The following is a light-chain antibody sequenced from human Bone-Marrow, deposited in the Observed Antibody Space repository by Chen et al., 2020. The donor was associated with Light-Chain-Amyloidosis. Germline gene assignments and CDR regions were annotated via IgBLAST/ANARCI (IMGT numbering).Light chain of an antibody. Sequence: IVLTQSPATLSLSPGERATLSCRASQSISSRLVWYQQKPGQAPRLLIYDASTRAPGIPTRFSGGGSGTAFTLTISSLEPEDFAVYYCQQRGNWPPTFGPGTKVEI. V-gene: IGKV3-11*01. CDR3: QQRGNWPPT. J-gene: IGKJ3*01. CDR2: DAS. CDR1: QSISSR.